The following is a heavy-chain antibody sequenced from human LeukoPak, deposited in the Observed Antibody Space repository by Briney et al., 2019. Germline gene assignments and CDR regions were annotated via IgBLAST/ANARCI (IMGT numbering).Heavy chain of an antibody. CDR3: AKSQDGGRLFHFDY. V-gene: IGHV3-23*01. J-gene: IGHJ4*02. D-gene: IGHD1-26*01. Sequence: SGGSLRLSCAASGFTFSTYAMSWVRQAPGKGLEWVSAISGSGGSTYYADSVKGRFTISRDNSKNTLYLQMNSLRAEDTAIYFCAKSQDGGRLFHFDYWGQGTLVTVSS. CDR1: GFTFSTYA. CDR2: ISGSGGST.